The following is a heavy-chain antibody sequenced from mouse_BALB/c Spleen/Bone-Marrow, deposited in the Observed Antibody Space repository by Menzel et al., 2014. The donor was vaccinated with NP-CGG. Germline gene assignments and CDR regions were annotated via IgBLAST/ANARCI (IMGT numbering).Heavy chain of an antibody. J-gene: IGHJ3*01. D-gene: IGHD1-1*01. CDR3: AAITTVAY. CDR2: ISGGDTYT. V-gene: IGHV5-9-2*01. CDR1: GFTFSSYG. Sequence: SGGGLVRPGGSLKLSCAASGFTFSSYGMSWVRQTPEKRLEWVATISGGDTYTYYPDSVRGRFTISRDNAKNNLYLQMSSLRSEDTALYYCAAITTVAYWGRGTLVTVSA.